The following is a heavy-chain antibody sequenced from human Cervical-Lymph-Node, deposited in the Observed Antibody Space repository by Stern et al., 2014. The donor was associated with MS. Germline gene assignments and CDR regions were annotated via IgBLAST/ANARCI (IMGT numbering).Heavy chain of an antibody. CDR2: IWYDGSKK. V-gene: IGHV3-33*01. CDR3: TGVNYDILTGYYSDY. D-gene: IGHD3-9*01. J-gene: IGHJ4*02. CDR1: GFDFSSYG. Sequence: QVQLVESGGGVVQPGRSLKLSCAASGFDFSSYGIHWVRQAPGKGLEWVAVIWYDGSKKFYAEFVKGRFTISRDNSKNTVYLQMNSLRAEDTAVYYCTGVNYDILTGYYSDYWGQGTLVTVSS.